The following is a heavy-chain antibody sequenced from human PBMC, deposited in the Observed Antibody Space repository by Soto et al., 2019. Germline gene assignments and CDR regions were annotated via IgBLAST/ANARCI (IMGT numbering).Heavy chain of an antibody. CDR1: GYTFTSYG. CDR2: ISAYNGNT. J-gene: IGHJ6*02. Sequence: GASVKVSCKASGYTFTSYGISWVRQAPGQGLEWMGWISAYNGNTNYAQKLQGRVTMTTDTSTSTAYMELRSLRSDDTAVYYCASEGYSYGDDYYYYGMDVWGQGTTVTVSS. CDR3: ASEGYSYGDDYYYYGMDV. D-gene: IGHD5-18*01. V-gene: IGHV1-18*01.